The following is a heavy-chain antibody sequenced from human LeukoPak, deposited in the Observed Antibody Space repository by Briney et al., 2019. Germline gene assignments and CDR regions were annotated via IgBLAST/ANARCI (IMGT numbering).Heavy chain of an antibody. V-gene: IGHV3-21*06. D-gene: IGHD5-18*01. J-gene: IGHJ3*02. Sequence: GGSLRLSCTASGFTFGDHYMNWVRQAPGKGLEWVSSITSSRNYIYYADSVKGRFTISRDNAKNSLYLQMNSLRAEDTAVFYCARGQLWRAFDIWGQGTMVTVSS. CDR2: ITSSRNYI. CDR3: ARGQLWRAFDI. CDR1: GFTFGDHY.